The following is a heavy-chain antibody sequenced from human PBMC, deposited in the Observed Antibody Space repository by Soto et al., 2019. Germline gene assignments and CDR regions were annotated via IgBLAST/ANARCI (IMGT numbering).Heavy chain of an antibody. CDR2: ISAYNGDT. J-gene: IGHJ4*02. Sequence: QVQLVQSGAEVKKPGASVRVSCKASGYTFTNYGISWVRQAPGQGLEWIGWISAYNGDTIYAQTIQGRVTMTTDTSTSTAYMELRSLISVDTTMYFCARVRSFLPEDYWGQGTLVTVSS. CDR1: GYTFTNYG. V-gene: IGHV1-18*01. CDR3: ARVRSFLPEDY.